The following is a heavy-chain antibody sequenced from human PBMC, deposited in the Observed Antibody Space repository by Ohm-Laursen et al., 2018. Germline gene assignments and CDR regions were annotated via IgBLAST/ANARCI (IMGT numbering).Heavy chain of an antibody. J-gene: IGHJ4*02. Sequence: SLRLSCAASGFTFSSYAMSWVRQAPGKGLEWVSAISGSGGSTYYADSVKGRFTISRDNSKNTLYLQMNSLRAEDTAVYYCAKWADDYSNWRTYFDYWGQGTLVTVSS. V-gene: IGHV3-23*01. CDR2: ISGSGGST. CDR1: GFTFSSYA. CDR3: AKWADDYSNWRTYFDY. D-gene: IGHD4-11*01.